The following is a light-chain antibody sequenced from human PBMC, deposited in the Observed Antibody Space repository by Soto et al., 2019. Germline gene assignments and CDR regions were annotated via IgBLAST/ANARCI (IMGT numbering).Light chain of an antibody. Sequence: EMVMTQSPAILSVSPGESATLSCRASQSVNSNYLAWYQQHPGQPPRLLIYGASSRATGIPDRFSGSGSGTEFTLTISSLQSEDFAVYYCQQYNNWFGTFGQGTKV. CDR1: QSVNSN. CDR3: QQYNNWFGT. V-gene: IGKV3D-15*01. J-gene: IGKJ1*01. CDR2: GAS.